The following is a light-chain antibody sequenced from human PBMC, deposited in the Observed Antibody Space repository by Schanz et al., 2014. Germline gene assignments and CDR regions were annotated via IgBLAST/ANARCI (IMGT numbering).Light chain of an antibody. V-gene: IGLV2-14*01. CDR2: DVT. CDR3: SSYTSYATGV. J-gene: IGLJ3*02. CDR1: SSDVGGYNY. Sequence: SALTQPASVSGSPGQSITISCTGTSSDVGGYNYVSWYQQHPGKAPKLMTYDVTKRPSGVPDRFSGSKSGNTASLTISGLQAEDEADYYCSSYTSYATGVFGGGTKLTVL.